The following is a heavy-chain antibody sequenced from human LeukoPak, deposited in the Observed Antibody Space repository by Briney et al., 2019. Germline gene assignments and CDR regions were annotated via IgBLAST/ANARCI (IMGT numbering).Heavy chain of an antibody. D-gene: IGHD3-22*01. CDR1: QFTFINYA. Sequence: GGSLRLSCSASQFTFINYAMHWVRQAPGKGLEYVSSVSSNGGSTYYADSVKGRFTITRDNSKNTLYLQMNSLRAEDTAVYYCAKGQYYYDSSGYDYWGQGTLVTVSS. CDR3: AKGQYYYDSSGYDY. CDR2: VSSNGGST. J-gene: IGHJ4*02. V-gene: IGHV3-64*04.